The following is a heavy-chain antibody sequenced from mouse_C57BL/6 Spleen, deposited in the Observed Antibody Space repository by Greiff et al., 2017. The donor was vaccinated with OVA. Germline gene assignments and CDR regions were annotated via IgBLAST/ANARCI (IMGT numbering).Heavy chain of an antibody. D-gene: IGHD2-1*01. J-gene: IGHJ4*01. V-gene: IGHV5-9*01. Sequence: EVKLQESGGGLVKPGGSLKLSCAASGFTFSSYTMSWVRQTPEKRLEWVATISGGGGNTYYPDSVKGRFTISRDNAKNTLYLQMSSLRSEDTALYYCARELPYYAMDYWGQGTSVTVSS. CDR2: ISGGGGNT. CDR1: GFTFSSYT. CDR3: ARELPYYAMDY.